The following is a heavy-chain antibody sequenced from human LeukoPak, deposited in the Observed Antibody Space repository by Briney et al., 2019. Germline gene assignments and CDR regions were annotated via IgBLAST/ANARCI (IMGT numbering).Heavy chain of an antibody. CDR2: ISTTSGNI. V-gene: IGHV3-21*04. D-gene: IGHD5-24*01. J-gene: IGHJ4*02. Sequence: SGGSLRLSCAASGFTFSSYAMSWVRQAPGKGLEWVAAISTTSGNIYYADSVKGRFTISRDNAKNSLYLQMNSLRAEDTAVYYCARRGWLQSFDYWGQGTLVTVSS. CDR1: GFTFSSYA. CDR3: ARRGWLQSFDY.